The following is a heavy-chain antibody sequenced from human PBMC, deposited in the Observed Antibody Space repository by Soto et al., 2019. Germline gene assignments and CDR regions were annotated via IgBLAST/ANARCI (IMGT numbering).Heavy chain of an antibody. CDR3: AGWKLVVPAAMHPKSYYYYGMDV. Sequence: ASVKVSCKASGGTFSSYTISWVRQAPGQGLEWVGRIIPILGIANYAQKFQGRVTITADKSTSTAYMELSSLRSEDTAVYYCAGWKLVVPAAMHPKSYYYYGMDVWGQGTTVTVSS. CDR1: GGTFSSYT. CDR2: IIPILGIA. D-gene: IGHD2-2*01. V-gene: IGHV1-69*02. J-gene: IGHJ6*02.